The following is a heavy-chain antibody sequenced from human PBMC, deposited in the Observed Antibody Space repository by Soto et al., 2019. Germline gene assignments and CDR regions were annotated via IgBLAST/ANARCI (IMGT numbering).Heavy chain of an antibody. CDR1: GYTFTSYD. D-gene: IGHD2-2*01. CDR2: MNPNSGNT. CDR3: ARAPKGLVPAAIGY. J-gene: IGHJ4*02. Sequence: ASVKVSCKASGYTFTSYDINWVRQATGQGLEWMGWMNPNSGNTGYAQKFQGRVTMTRNTSISTAYMELSSLRSEDTAVYYCARAPKGLVPAAIGYWGQGTLVTVSS. V-gene: IGHV1-8*01.